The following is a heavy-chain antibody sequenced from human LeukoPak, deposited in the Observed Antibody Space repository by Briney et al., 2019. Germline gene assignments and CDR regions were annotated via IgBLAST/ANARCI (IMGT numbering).Heavy chain of an antibody. Sequence: SETLSLTCTVSGGSISSGSYYWSWIRQPAGKGLEWIGRIYTRGSTNYNPSLKSRVTISVDTSKNQFSLKLSSVTAADPAVYYCARWVAPAALLPAMVPWGAFDIWGQGTMVTVSS. J-gene: IGHJ3*02. V-gene: IGHV4-61*02. CDR1: GGSISSGSYY. CDR2: IYTRGST. CDR3: ARWVAPAALLPAMVPWGAFDI. D-gene: IGHD2-2*01.